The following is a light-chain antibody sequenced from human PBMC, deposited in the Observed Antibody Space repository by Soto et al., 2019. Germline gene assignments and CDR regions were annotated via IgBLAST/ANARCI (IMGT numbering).Light chain of an antibody. Sequence: IVMTQSPDTLSVSPGERATLSCRTSQTVKSNLAWYQQKPAQPPRLLIYGASTRATTTPGRFSGSGSGTEFTLTISSLQSEDFAVYFCYQYNNWPTFGQGTKVEIK. CDR2: GAS. J-gene: IGKJ1*01. V-gene: IGKV3D-15*01. CDR1: QTVKSN. CDR3: YQYNNWPT.